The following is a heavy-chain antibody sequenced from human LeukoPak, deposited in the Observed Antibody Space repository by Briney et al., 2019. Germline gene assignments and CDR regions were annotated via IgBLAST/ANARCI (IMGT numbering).Heavy chain of an antibody. D-gene: IGHD2-21*01. Sequence: PGGSLRLSCTVSGFTFGNYAMTWVRLGPGKGLESVSSASTDGTPYYANSVKGRFTISRDNSKSTLYLRMNSLRAEDTAVYYCAKLRHGGYYSYMDVWGKGTTVTVSS. CDR2: ASTDGTP. J-gene: IGHJ6*03. CDR3: AKLRHGGYYSYMDV. CDR1: GFTFGNYA. V-gene: IGHV3-23*01.